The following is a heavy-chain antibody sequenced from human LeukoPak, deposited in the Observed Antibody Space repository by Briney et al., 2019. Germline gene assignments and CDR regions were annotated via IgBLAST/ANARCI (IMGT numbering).Heavy chain of an antibody. CDR2: IRDSGET. Sequence: PGGSLRLPCAGSGFSVSNYYMNWVRQAPGKGLEWVSLIRDSGETFYADSVKGRFTISRDNSKNTVYLQMNRLRVEDTAVYFCARDRAVTQVWVEFDSWGQGTLVTVSS. J-gene: IGHJ5*01. D-gene: IGHD3-16*01. CDR1: GFSVSNYY. V-gene: IGHV3-66*03. CDR3: ARDRAVTQVWVEFDS.